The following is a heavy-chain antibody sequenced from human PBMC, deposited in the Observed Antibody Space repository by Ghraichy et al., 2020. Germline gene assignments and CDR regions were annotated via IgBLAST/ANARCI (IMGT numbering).Heavy chain of an antibody. Sequence: GGSLRLSCAASGVSFRNYDMSWVRQAPGKGLEYISTISSSGKSTNYAESVKGRFTVSRDHSKDTVYLQMDSLRAEDSAVYFCAKLLTYGDYGDFWGQGTRVTVSS. CDR3: AKLLTYGDYGDF. CDR2: ISSSGKST. CDR1: GVSFRNYD. D-gene: IGHD4-17*01. J-gene: IGHJ4*02. V-gene: IGHV3-23*01.